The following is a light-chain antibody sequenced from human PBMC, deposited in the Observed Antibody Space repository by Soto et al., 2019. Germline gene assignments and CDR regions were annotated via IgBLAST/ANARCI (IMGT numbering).Light chain of an antibody. CDR3: QQYGRSPST. CDR2: GAS. Sequence: EIVLTQSPGTLSLSPGERATLSCRASQSVISNYLAWYRQKPGQAPRVLIYGASSRSAGIPDRFSGSGSGTDFTLTISRLEPEDFAVYYCQQYGRSPSTFGQGTKVEIK. J-gene: IGKJ1*01. V-gene: IGKV3-20*01. CDR1: QSVISNY.